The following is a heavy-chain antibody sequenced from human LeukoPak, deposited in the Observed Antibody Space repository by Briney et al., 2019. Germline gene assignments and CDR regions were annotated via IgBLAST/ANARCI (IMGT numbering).Heavy chain of an antibody. Sequence: ASVKVSCKASGYTLTDYYLHWVRQAPGQGLEWMGWINPKDGGTNYAQKFRGRVTMTTDTSITTAYMDLNSLRSDDMAVYYCARESPYSSSWFDNWGQGTLVTVSS. CDR3: ARESPYSSSWFDN. CDR2: INPKDGGT. CDR1: GYTLTDYY. J-gene: IGHJ4*02. V-gene: IGHV1-2*02. D-gene: IGHD6-13*01.